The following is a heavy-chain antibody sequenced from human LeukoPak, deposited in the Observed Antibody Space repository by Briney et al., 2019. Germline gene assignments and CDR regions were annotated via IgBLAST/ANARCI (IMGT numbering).Heavy chain of an antibody. V-gene: IGHV3-23*01. D-gene: IGHD3-22*01. J-gene: IGHJ3*02. CDR3: ARDMYYYDSSGYYYGGYAFDI. CDR1: GFTFSSYA. CDR2: ISGSGGST. Sequence: GGSLRLSCAASGFTFSSYAMSWVRQAPGKGLEWVSAISGSGGSTYYADSVKGRFTISRDNAKNSLYLQMNSLRAEDTAVYYCARDMYYYDSSGYYYGGYAFDIWGQGTMVTVSS.